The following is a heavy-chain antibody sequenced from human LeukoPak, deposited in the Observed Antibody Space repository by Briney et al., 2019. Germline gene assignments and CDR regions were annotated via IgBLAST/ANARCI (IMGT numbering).Heavy chain of an antibody. J-gene: IGHJ4*02. D-gene: IGHD3-10*01. V-gene: IGHV1-2*02. CDR2: INPNSGGT. CDR3: AIPATMVRGVGDY. Sequence: SVKVSCKASGYTFTGYYMHWVRQAPGQGLEWMGWINPNSGGTNYAQKFQGRATMTRDTSISTAYMELSRLRSDDTAVYYCAIPATMVRGVGDYWGQGTLVTVSS. CDR1: GYTFTGYY.